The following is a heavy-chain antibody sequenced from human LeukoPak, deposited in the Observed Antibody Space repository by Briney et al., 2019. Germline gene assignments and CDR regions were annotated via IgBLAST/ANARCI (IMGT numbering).Heavy chain of an antibody. CDR2: VKFDGSYT. V-gene: IGHV3-74*01. D-gene: IGHD5-24*01. J-gene: IGHJ4*02. CDR3: VRDGDGYNFDY. CDR1: GFTFSRYW. Sequence: PGGSLRLSCAASGFTFSRYWMHWVRQAPGKGLRWVSRVKFDGSYTNYADSVKGRFTVSRDNAKNTLNLQMNSLRVEDTAVYYCVRDGDGYNFDYWGQGILVTVSS.